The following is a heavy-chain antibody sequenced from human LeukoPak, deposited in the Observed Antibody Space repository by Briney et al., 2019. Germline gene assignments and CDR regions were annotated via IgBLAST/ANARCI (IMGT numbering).Heavy chain of an antibody. Sequence: PGRSLRLSCAASGLTFTSHGFHWVRQAPGRGLEWLTFISLDGSRKSYADSVKGRFTFSRDDSKNTLYLEMNSLRAEDTATYYCARDRAVSWLDSRGLGTLVTVSS. V-gene: IGHV3-33*05. CDR2: ISLDGSRK. J-gene: IGHJ5*01. CDR1: GLTFTSHG. D-gene: IGHD3-10*01. CDR3: ARDRAVSWLDS.